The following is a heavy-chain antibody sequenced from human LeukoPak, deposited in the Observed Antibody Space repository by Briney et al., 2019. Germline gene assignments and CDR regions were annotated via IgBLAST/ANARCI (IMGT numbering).Heavy chain of an antibody. Sequence: SETLSLTCAVYGGSFSGYYWSWIRQPPGKGLEWIGEINHSGSTNYSPSLKSRVTISVDTSKNQFSLKLSSVTAADTAVYYCTSLIAAAVTGVDYWGKGTRVTVPS. J-gene: IGHJ4*02. CDR1: GGSFSGYY. V-gene: IGHV4-34*01. D-gene: IGHD6-25*01. CDR3: TSLIAAAVTGVDY. CDR2: INHSGST.